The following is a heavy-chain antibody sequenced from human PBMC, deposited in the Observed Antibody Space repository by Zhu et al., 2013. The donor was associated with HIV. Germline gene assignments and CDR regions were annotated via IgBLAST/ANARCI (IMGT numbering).Heavy chain of an antibody. CDR1: GDFDTYSKYA. D-gene: IGHD6-19*01. CDR3: ARGLKQWLERGSDY. Sequence: QVQLVQSGAEVKKPGSSVKLSCKASGDFDTYSKYAISWLRQAPGQGPEWMGGIVPIFDTPNYAEKFQNTVTITADAVTRTVYMELSSLRSEDTAVYYCARGLKQWLERGSDYWGQGTLVTVSS. J-gene: IGHJ4*02. CDR2: IVPIFDTP. V-gene: IGHV1-69*01.